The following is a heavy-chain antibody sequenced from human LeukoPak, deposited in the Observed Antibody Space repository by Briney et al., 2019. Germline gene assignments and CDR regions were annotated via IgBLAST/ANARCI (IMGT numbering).Heavy chain of an antibody. CDR2: IYYSVTT. CDR3: AREDTPMVNPFDY. D-gene: IGHD5-18*01. CDR1: GGSISNYY. J-gene: IGHJ4*02. V-gene: IGHV4-59*01. Sequence: PSETLSLTCTVSGGSISNYYWNWIRQPPGKGLEWIGYIYYSVTTNYNPSLKSRVSMSVDTSKNQFSLKLSSVTAADTAVYYCAREDTPMVNPFDYWGQGTLVTVSS.